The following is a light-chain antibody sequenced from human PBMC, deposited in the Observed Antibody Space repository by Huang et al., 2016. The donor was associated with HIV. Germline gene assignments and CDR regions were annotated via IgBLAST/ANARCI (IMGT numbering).Light chain of an antibody. CDR2: WAS. CDR1: QSVLYSSNNKNY. CDR3: QQYYITPWT. Sequence: IVMPQSPDSLAVSLGERATINCKSSQSVLYSSNNKNYFAWYQQKPGQPPKLLIYWASTRESGVPDRFSGSGSGTDFTLTISSLQAEDVAFYYCQQYYITPWTFGQGTKVEIK. V-gene: IGKV4-1*01. J-gene: IGKJ1*01.